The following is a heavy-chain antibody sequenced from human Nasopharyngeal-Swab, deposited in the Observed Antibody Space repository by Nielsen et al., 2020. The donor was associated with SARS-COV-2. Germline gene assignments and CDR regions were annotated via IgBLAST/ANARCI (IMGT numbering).Heavy chain of an antibody. V-gene: IGHV3-23*01. D-gene: IGHD1-20*01. J-gene: IGHJ5*02. CDR2: ISFSGQSR. CDR1: RFIFSSDA. CDR3: AKYNWNTMATFDP. Sequence: GGSLRLSCAASRFIFSSDAMSWVRQAPAKGLEWVSAISFSGQSRHYAESVKGRFTISRDNSKNTLYLEMNSLRAEDTAVYYCAKYNWNTMATFDPWGQGTLVTVSS.